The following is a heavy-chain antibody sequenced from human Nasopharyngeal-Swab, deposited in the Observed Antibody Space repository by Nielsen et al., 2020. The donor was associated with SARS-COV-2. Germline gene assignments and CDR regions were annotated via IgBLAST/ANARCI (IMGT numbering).Heavy chain of an antibody. V-gene: IGHV3-21*06. Sequence: GESLKISCAASGFTFSSYSMNWVRQAPGKGLEWVSSVSSSGSYISYADSLKGRFTISRDNVKNTLYLQMNSLRAEDTAVYYCARSRTDYGGTWYDAFYIWGQGTLVTVSS. CDR2: VSSSGSYI. D-gene: IGHD4/OR15-4a*01. J-gene: IGHJ3*02. CDR3: ARSRTDYGGTWYDAFYI. CDR1: GFTFSSYS.